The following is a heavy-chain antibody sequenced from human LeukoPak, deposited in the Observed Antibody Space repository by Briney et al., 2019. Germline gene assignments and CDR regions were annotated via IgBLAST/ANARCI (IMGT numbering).Heavy chain of an antibody. CDR1: GGSFSGYY. CDR2: INHSGST. CDR3: AREPLYYDSSGSFDY. V-gene: IGHV4-34*01. D-gene: IGHD3-22*01. Sequence: PSETLSLTCAVYGGSFSGYYWSWIRQPPGKGLEWIGEINHSGSTNYNPSLKSRVTISVDTSKNQFSLKLSSVTAADTAVYYCAREPLYYDSSGSFDYWGQGTLVTVSS. J-gene: IGHJ4*02.